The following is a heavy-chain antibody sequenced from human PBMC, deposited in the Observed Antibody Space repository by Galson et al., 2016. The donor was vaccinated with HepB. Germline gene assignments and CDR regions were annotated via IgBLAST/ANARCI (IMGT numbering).Heavy chain of an antibody. CDR1: GDSIRNYY. CDR3: ARVRGQQIDY. V-gene: IGHV4-59*01. CDR2: IYNSGST. Sequence: ETLSLTCSVSGDSIRNYYWSWVRQPPGKGLEWIGYIYNSGSTNYNPSLESRVTISEDTSKNQFSLKLTSVTAADTAVYYCARVRGQQIDYWGQGTLVIVSS. D-gene: IGHD6-13*01. J-gene: IGHJ4*02.